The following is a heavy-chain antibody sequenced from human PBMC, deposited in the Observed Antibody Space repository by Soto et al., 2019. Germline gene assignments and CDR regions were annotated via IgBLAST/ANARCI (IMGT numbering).Heavy chain of an antibody. CDR2: ISSNSGSI. CDR1: GFTFDDYA. V-gene: IGHV3-9*01. Sequence: GGSLRLSCAASGFTFDDYAMHWVRQAPGKGLEWVSGISSNSGSIYYADSVKGRFTISRDNAKNSLYLQMNSLRDEDTAVYYCARALFIAVAGRGAFDIWGQGTMVTVSS. D-gene: IGHD6-19*01. J-gene: IGHJ3*02. CDR3: ARALFIAVAGRGAFDI.